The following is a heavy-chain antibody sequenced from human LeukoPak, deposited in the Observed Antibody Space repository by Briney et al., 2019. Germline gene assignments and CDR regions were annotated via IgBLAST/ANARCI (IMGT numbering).Heavy chain of an antibody. CDR1: GYTFTSYY. Sequence: ASVKVSCKASGYTFTSYYMHWVRQAPGQGLEWMGIINPSGGSTSYAQKFQGRVTMTRDMSTSTVYMELSSLRSEDTAVYYCARDALGYCSGGSCYAPYYYYYMDVWGKGTTVTVSS. V-gene: IGHV1-46*01. CDR2: INPSGGST. CDR3: ARDALGYCSGGSCYAPYYYYYMDV. J-gene: IGHJ6*03. D-gene: IGHD2-15*01.